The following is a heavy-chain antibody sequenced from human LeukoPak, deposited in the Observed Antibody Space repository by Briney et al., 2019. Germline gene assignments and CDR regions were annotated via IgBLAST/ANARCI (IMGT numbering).Heavy chain of an antibody. CDR1: GFTFSRSW. D-gene: IGHD3-22*01. Sequence: PGGSLRLCCAASGFTFSRSWMHWVRQAPGKGLVWVSRVNSDGSTTRYADSVKGRFTISRDNAKNTLYLQMNSLRAEDTAVYYCAKDPTHYYDSSGSDYWGQGTLVTVSS. V-gene: IGHV3-74*01. J-gene: IGHJ4*02. CDR2: VNSDGSTT. CDR3: AKDPTHYYDSSGSDY.